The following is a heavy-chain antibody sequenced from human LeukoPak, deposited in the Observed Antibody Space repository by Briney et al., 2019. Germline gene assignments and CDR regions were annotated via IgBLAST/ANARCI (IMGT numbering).Heavy chain of an antibody. V-gene: IGHV4-31*11. CDR1: GGSFSGYY. J-gene: IGHJ5*01. CDR3: ARGYYDFWSGYYTDT. CDR2: IYYSGST. D-gene: IGHD3-3*01. Sequence: SETLSLTCAVYGGSFSGYYWSWIRQHPGKGLEWIGYIYYSGSTYYNPSLKSRVTISVDTSKNQFSLQLSSVTAADTAVYYCARGYYDFWSGYYTDTWGQGTLVTVSS.